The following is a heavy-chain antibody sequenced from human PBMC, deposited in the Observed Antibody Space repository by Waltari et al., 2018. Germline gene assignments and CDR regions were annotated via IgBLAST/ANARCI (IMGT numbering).Heavy chain of an antibody. CDR3: ASGTPLASIYYYGMDV. V-gene: IGHV4-4*02. CDR2: IYHSGST. D-gene: IGHD3-3*02. Sequence: QVQLQESGPGLVKPSGTLSLTCAVPGGSISSSNWWSWVRHPPGKGLEWIGEIYHSGSTNYNPSLKSRVTISVDKSKNQFSLKLSSVTAADTAVYYCASGTPLASIYYYGMDVWGQGTTVTVSS. CDR1: GGSISSSNW. J-gene: IGHJ6*02.